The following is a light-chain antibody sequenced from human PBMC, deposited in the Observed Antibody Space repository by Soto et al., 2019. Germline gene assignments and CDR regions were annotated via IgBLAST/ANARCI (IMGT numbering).Light chain of an antibody. CDR2: WAS. J-gene: IGKJ4*01. CDR1: QSVLSSSNNQNH. CDR3: QQYYSTPLT. V-gene: IGKV4-1*01. Sequence: DIVMTQSPDSLGVSLGERATINCKSSQSVLSSSNNQNHLAWYQQKPGQPPRLLIYWASTRESGVPDRFSGGGSGTDFTLTISSLQAEDVAVYYCQQYYSTPLTFGGGTKVDIK.